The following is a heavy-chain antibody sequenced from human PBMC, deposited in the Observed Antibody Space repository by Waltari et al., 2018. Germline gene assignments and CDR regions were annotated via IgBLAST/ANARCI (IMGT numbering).Heavy chain of an antibody. CDR1: GGSISSGDYY. CDR2: VYYSGGT. CDR3: ARAGEEGYYYYYMDV. D-gene: IGHD2-21*01. J-gene: IGHJ6*03. Sequence: QVQLQESGPGLVKPSQTLSLTCTVSGGSISSGDYYWSWIRQHPGTGLERIGYVYYSGGTYYNPPLKGRVTLTVDTSKNQFSLKLSSVTAADTAVYYCARAGEEGYYYYYMDVWGKGTTVTISS. V-gene: IGHV4-30-4*08.